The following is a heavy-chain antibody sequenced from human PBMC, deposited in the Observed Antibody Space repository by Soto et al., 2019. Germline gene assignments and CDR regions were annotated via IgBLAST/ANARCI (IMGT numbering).Heavy chain of an antibody. J-gene: IGHJ4*02. V-gene: IGHV2-26*01. Sequence: QVTLKESGPVLVKPTEPLTLTCTVSGFSLSNARMGVSWIRQPPGKALEWLAHIFSNDEKSYSTSLKSRLTISKDTSKSQVVLTMTNMDPVDTATYYCARMANSGWSDLFDYWGQGTLVTVSS. CDR2: IFSNDEK. D-gene: IGHD6-19*01. CDR3: ARMANSGWSDLFDY. CDR1: GFSLSNARMG.